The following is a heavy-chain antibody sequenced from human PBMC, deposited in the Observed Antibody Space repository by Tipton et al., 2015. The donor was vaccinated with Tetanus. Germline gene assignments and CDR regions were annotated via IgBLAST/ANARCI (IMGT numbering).Heavy chain of an antibody. D-gene: IGHD3-3*01. Sequence: TLSLTCTVSGGSIGSGGYYWTWIRQHPGKGLEWIGNIYHRGSTYYNPSLKSRVTISVDTSKNQFSLKLSSVTAADTAVYYCARDPAVLRFLEWLPDWYFALWGRGTLVTVSS. CDR1: GGSIGSGGYY. CDR3: ARDPAVLRFLEWLPDWYFAL. V-gene: IGHV4-31*03. CDR2: IYHRGST. J-gene: IGHJ2*01.